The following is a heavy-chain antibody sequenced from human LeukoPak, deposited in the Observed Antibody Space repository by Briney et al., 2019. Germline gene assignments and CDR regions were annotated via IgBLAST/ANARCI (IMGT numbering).Heavy chain of an antibody. J-gene: IGHJ3*02. V-gene: IGHV4-4*07. CDR1: GGSISSYY. CDR3: ARVYSSSSGRDAFDI. D-gene: IGHD6-6*01. Sequence: SETLSLTCTVSGGSISSYYWSWIRQPAGKELEWIGRTYTSGSTNYSPSLKSRVTMSVDTSKNHFSLKLTSVTPADTAVYYCARVYSSSSGRDAFDIWGQGTMVTVSS. CDR2: TYTSGST.